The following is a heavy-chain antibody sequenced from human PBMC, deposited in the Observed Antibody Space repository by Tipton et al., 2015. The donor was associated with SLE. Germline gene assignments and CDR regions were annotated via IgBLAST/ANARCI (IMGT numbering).Heavy chain of an antibody. J-gene: IGHJ4*02. V-gene: IGHV4-39*07. CDR2: IYYSGST. CDR3: ARGSYDYDSRGSYAS. Sequence: TLSLTCTVSGGSISSSSYHWGWVRQPPGKGPEWIGSIYYSGSTHYNPSLESRVTISVDTSKNQFSLQLSSVTAADTAVYYCARGSYDYDSRGSYASWGQGTLVIVSS. CDR1: GGSISSSSYH. D-gene: IGHD3-22*01.